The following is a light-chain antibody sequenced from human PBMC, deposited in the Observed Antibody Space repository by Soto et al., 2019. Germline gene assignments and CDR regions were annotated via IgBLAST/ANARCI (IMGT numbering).Light chain of an antibody. CDR2: DAS. CDR3: QQYKNYPT. Sequence: QMTQCPSTLSASEGDSVIITCRASQWFSNRLAWYEQKPGKAPKVMLXDASSLESGVPSRFSGRGSGTEFTLTISSLHPDECATYYCQQYKNYPTFGQGTKVDI. V-gene: IGKV1-5*01. CDR1: QWFSNR. J-gene: IGKJ1*01.